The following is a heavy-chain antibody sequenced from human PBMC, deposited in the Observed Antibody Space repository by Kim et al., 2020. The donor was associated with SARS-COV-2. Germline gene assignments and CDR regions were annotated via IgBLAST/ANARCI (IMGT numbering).Heavy chain of an antibody. Sequence: SETLSLTCTVSGGSISSYYWSWIRQPARTGLEWIWSIYTSGSTNYNPTLKSRVTMSVDTSTNQFSLKLSSVTAADTAVYYCARDRATPTDGMDVWGQGTTVTVS. CDR2: IYTSGST. D-gene: IGHD2-2*02. J-gene: IGHJ6*02. V-gene: IGHV4-4*07. CDR1: GGSISSYY. CDR3: ARDRATPTDGMDV.